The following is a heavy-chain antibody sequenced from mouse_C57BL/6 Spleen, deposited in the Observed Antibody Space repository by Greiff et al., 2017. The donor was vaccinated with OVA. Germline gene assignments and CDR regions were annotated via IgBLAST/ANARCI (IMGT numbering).Heavy chain of an antibody. V-gene: IGHV3-6*01. J-gene: IGHJ2*01. D-gene: IGHD2-4*01. CDR3: AREGDYGDVDY. CDR2: ISYDGSN. CDR1: GYSITSGYY. Sequence: EVKLMESGPGLVKPSQSLSLTCSVTGYSITSGYYWNWIRQFPGNKLEWMGYISYDGSNNYNPYLKNRISITRDTSKNQFFLKLNSVTTEDTATYYCAREGDYGDVDYWGQGTTLTVSS.